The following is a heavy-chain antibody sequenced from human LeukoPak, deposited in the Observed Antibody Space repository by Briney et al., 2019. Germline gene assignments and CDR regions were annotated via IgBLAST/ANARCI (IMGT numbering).Heavy chain of an antibody. J-gene: IGHJ3*02. CDR2: IYWDDDK. CDR1: GFSLSTSGVG. Sequence: SGPTLVKPTQTLTLTCTFSGFSLSTSGVGVGWIRQPPGKALEWLALIYWDDDKRYSPSLKSRLTITKDTSKNQVVLTMTNMDPVDTATYYCAHRAITMVRGVRDGAFDIWGQGTMVTVSS. V-gene: IGHV2-5*02. CDR3: AHRAITMVRGVRDGAFDI. D-gene: IGHD3-10*01.